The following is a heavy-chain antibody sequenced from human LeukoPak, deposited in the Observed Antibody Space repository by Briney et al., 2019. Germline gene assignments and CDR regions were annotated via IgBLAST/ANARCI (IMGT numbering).Heavy chain of an antibody. CDR1: GYIFTSYW. D-gene: IGHD2-15*01. Sequence: GESLNISCHGSGYIFTSYWIAWVREMPGNGLETMGIGYPSDSYTRYSPSFQGQVTISADKSISTAYLQWSSLKASDTAMYYCARRGYCSGGNCFSAHFDFWGQGTLLTVSS. CDR3: ARRGYCSGGNCFSAHFDF. V-gene: IGHV5-51*01. J-gene: IGHJ4*02. CDR2: GYPSDSYT.